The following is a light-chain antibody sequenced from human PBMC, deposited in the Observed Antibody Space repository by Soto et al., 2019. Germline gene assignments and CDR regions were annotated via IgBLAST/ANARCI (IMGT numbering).Light chain of an antibody. V-gene: IGLV2-14*01. CDR1: SSDVGGYKY. Sequence: QSALTQPASVSGSPGQSISISCTGTSSDVGGYKYVSWYQQHPGKAPKLMIYDVSSRPSGVSNRFSGSKSGNTASLTISGLQAEDEADYYCSSYTSISLDVYGNGTKLNVL. CDR3: SSYTSISLDV. CDR2: DVS. J-gene: IGLJ1*01.